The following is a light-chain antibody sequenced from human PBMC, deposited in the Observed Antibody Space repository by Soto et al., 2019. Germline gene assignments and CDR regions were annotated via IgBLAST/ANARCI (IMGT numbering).Light chain of an antibody. V-gene: IGLV2-23*01. J-gene: IGLJ7*01. CDR2: EGS. CDR1: SSDVGSYNL. Sequence: QSALTQPASVSGSPGQSITISCTGTSSDVGSYNLVSWYQQHSGKAPKLMIYEGSKRPSGVSDRFSGSRSGNTASLTISGLQAEDEADYYCCSRVGSSYAVFGGGTQLTVL. CDR3: CSRVGSSYAV.